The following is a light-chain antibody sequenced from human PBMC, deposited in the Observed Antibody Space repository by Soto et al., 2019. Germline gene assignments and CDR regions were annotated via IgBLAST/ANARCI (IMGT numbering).Light chain of an antibody. J-gene: IGKJ1*01. CDR2: GAS. V-gene: IGKV3-20*01. CDR3: QQYNNWPPGT. Sequence: EIVLTQSPGTLSLSPGERATLSCRASQSVSSSFLNWYQQKPGQAPRLLIYGASSRATGIPDRFSGSGSGTDFTLTISRLEPEDFAVYYCQQYNNWPPGTFGQGTKVDIK. CDR1: QSVSSSF.